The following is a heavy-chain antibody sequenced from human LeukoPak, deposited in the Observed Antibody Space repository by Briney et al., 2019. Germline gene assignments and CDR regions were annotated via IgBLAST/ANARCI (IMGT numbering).Heavy chain of an antibody. CDR3: ARHLLIGAFDI. Sequence: SETLSLTCTVSGGSISSYYWSWIRQPPGKGLEWIGYIYYSGSTNYNPSLKSRVTISVDTSKNQFSLKLSSVTAADTAVYYCARHLLIGAFDIWGQGTMVTVSS. D-gene: IGHD2-21*01. CDR2: IYYSGST. CDR1: GGSISSYY. V-gene: IGHV4-59*08. J-gene: IGHJ3*02.